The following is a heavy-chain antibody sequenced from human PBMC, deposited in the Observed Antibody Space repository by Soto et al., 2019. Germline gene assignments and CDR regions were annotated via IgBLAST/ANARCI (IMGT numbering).Heavy chain of an antibody. CDR3: ARYYGSGSYLAGIDY. CDR2: ISSSGSTI. CDR1: GFTFGSYE. Sequence: GGSLRLSCAASGFTFGSYEMNWVRQAPGKGLEWVSYISSSGSTIYYADSVKGRFTISRDNAKNSLYLQMNSLRAEDTAVYYCARYYGSGSYLAGIDYWGQGTLVTVSS. J-gene: IGHJ4*02. D-gene: IGHD3-10*01. V-gene: IGHV3-48*03.